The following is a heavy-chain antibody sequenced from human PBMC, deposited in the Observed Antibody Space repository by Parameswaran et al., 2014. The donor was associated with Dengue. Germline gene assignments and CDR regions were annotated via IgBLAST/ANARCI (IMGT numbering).Heavy chain of an antibody. D-gene: IGHD1-26*01. CDR2: ISSSGDVI. CDR3: ARASYPDFDH. CDR1: GFTFSDFY. Sequence: LSLTCAASGFTFSDFYMTWIRQAPGKGLEWVSYISSSGDVIYYADSVKGRFTISRDNAKNSLYLQMNTLRAEDTAVYYCARASYPDFDHWGHGTLVTVSS. V-gene: IGHV3-11*01. J-gene: IGHJ4*01.